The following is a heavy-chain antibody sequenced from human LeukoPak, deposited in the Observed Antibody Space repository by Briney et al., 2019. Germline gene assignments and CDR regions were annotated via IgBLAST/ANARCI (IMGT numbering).Heavy chain of an antibody. D-gene: IGHD2-21*02. CDR3: ARDEGDCPDY. CDR2: IIPMLTIA. V-gene: IGHV1-69*04. Sequence: SVKVSCKTSGDTFSSYAINWVRQAPGQGLEWMGRIIPMLTIANYAQKYQGRVTITADKSTSTAYMELSSLRSEDTAVYYCARDEGDCPDYWGQGTLVTVSS. CDR1: GDTFSSYA. J-gene: IGHJ4*02.